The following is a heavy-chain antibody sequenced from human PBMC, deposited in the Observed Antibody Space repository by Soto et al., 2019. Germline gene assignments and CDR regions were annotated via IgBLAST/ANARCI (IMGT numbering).Heavy chain of an antibody. D-gene: IGHD3-22*01. V-gene: IGHV4-59*08. CDR3: ARQGESYYDSSGYKVPNFDY. CDR2: IYYSGST. Sequence: PSETLSLTCTVSGGSISSYYWSWIRQPPGKGLEWIGYIYYSGSTNYNPSLKSRVTISVDTSKNQFSLKLSSVTAADTAVYYCARQGESYYDSSGYKVPNFDYWGQGTLVTVSS. CDR1: GGSISSYY. J-gene: IGHJ4*02.